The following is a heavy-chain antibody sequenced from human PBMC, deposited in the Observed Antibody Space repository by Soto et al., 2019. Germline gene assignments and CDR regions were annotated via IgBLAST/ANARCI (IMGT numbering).Heavy chain of an antibody. CDR1: GYSFTSYW. D-gene: IGHD6-13*01. Sequence: GESLKISCKGSGYSFTSYWISWVRQMPGKGLDWMGRIDPSDSYTNYSPSFQGHVTISADKSISTAYLQWSSLKASDTAMYYCARHDGGGGSWYRYYYYGMDVWGQGTTVTVSS. CDR2: IDPSDSYT. V-gene: IGHV5-10-1*01. J-gene: IGHJ6*02. CDR3: ARHDGGGGSWYRYYYYGMDV.